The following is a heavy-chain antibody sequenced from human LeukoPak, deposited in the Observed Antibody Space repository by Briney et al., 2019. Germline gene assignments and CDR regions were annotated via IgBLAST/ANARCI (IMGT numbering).Heavy chain of an antibody. CDR3: AKDGGDESSGSYWYYYYYGMDV. D-gene: IGHD3-10*01. V-gene: IGHV3-7*01. CDR1: GFTFSDSW. Sequence: GGSLRLSCAASGFTFSDSWMSWVRQAPGKGLEWVANMNQDGSAKGYVDSVKGRFTISRDNSKNTLYLQMNSLRAEDTAVYYCAKDGGDESSGSYWYYYYYGMDVWGQGTTVTVSS. J-gene: IGHJ6*02. CDR2: MNQDGSAK.